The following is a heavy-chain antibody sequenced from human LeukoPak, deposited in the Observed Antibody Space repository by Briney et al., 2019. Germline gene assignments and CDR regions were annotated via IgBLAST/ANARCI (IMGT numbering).Heavy chain of an antibody. CDR1: GYTFTGYY. Sequence: ASVKVSCKASGYTFTGYYMHWVRQAPGQGLEWMGWINPNSGNTGFEQKFQGRVSMTRNISISTAFMELSSLRSEDTAVYYCAKEIDIPVGGTFHYYGLDVWGQGTTVTVS. D-gene: IGHD6-19*01. V-gene: IGHV1-8*02. CDR2: INPNSGNT. CDR3: AKEIDIPVGGTFHYYGLDV. J-gene: IGHJ6*02.